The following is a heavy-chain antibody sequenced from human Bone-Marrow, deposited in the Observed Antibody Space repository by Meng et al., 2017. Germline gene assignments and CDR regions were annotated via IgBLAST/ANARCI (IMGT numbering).Heavy chain of an antibody. CDR1: GFTFTNYA. J-gene: IGHJ4*02. V-gene: IGHV3-23*01. Sequence: GESLKISCAASGFTFTNYAMTWGRQAPGKGLGWVSNISGRSNTKLHADSVKGRFTISRDNSKNTLYLQMNSLRAEDTAVYYCAGEIAVAGTYFDYWGPGTLVTVSS. CDR2: ISGRSNTK. CDR3: AGEIAVAGTYFDY. D-gene: IGHD6-19*01.